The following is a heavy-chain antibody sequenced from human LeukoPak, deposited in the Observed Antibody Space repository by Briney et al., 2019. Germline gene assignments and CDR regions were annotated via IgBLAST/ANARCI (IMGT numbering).Heavy chain of an antibody. CDR1: GFIFSSYS. CDR3: VRDFLGESGAGGP. D-gene: IGHD3-10*01. CDR2: INPAGTST. J-gene: IGHJ5*02. V-gene: IGHV3-21*01. Sequence: GGCLRLSCAASGFIFSSYSMNWVRQAPGKGLEWVSSINPAGTSTFHADSVKGRFTISRDNTENSLYMQMHSLRDEDTAVYYCVRDFLGESGAGGPWGQGTLVTVSS.